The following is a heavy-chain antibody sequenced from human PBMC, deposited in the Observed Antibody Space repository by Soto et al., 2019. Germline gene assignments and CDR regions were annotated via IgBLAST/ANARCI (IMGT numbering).Heavy chain of an antibody. V-gene: IGHV4-59*01. CDR1: GGSIRSYY. CDR3: AKGLGYFDA. CDR2: IYYSGSS. D-gene: IGHD1-26*01. Sequence: PSETLSLTCTVSGGSIRSYYWTWIRQPPGKGLEWIGYIYYSGSSNYNASLKSRLTMSVDTSKNQFSLKLSSVTAADTAVYYCAKGLGYFDAWGQGGLVTVSS. J-gene: IGHJ4*02.